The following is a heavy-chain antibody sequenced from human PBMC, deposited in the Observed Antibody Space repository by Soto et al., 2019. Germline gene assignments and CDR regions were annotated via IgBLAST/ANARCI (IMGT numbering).Heavy chain of an antibody. CDR1: GFTFSSYA. Sequence: GGSLRLSCAASGFTFSSYAMSWVRQAPGKGLEWVSAISGSGGSTYYAESVKGRFTISRDNSKNTLYLQMSSLRSEDTAVYYCARDPSITIFGVATEPTGFDPWGQGTLVTVSS. J-gene: IGHJ5*02. CDR3: ARDPSITIFGVATEPTGFDP. CDR2: ISGSGGST. V-gene: IGHV3-23*01. D-gene: IGHD3-3*01.